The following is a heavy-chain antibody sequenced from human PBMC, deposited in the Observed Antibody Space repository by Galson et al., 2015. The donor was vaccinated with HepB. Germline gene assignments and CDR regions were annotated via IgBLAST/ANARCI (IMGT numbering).Heavy chain of an antibody. V-gene: IGHV1-18*01. Sequence: SVKVSCKASGYYFTSHGVSWARQAPGKGLEWIGWVSTLNGNTNSAQKFQGRVTITTDTSTSTADMELRSLRSDDTAVYYCARGSLGAGNYLGVWGKGTTVTVSS. D-gene: IGHD1-26*01. CDR1: GYYFTSHG. J-gene: IGHJ6*03. CDR2: VSTLNGNT. CDR3: ARGSLGAGNYLGV.